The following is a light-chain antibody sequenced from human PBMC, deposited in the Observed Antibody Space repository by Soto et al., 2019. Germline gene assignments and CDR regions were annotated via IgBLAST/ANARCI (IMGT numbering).Light chain of an antibody. Sequence: EIVMTQSPATLSLSPGERATLSCRASQSVSSKLAWYQRKPGQAPRLLIYDASTRATGIPARISGSGSGTEFTLTITSLQSEDFAVYYCQQYNQWRTFGQGTKVDIK. CDR3: QQYNQWRT. CDR2: DAS. CDR1: QSVSSK. J-gene: IGKJ1*01. V-gene: IGKV3-15*01.